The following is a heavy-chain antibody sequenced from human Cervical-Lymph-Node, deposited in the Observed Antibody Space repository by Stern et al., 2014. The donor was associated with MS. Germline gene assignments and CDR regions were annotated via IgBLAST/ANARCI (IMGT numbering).Heavy chain of an antibody. Sequence: QVQLVQSGPGLVKPSQTLSLTCTVSGGSINNGDYYWSWVRQHPGKGLEWLGYIYYSGATYYTPSLKGRLTISVDTSKRPFSLKLTSVTAADTAVYYCARELSGMYGMDVWGQGTTVTVSS. CDR3: ARELSGMYGMDV. V-gene: IGHV4-31*03. J-gene: IGHJ6*02. CDR1: GGSINNGDYY. CDR2: IYYSGAT. D-gene: IGHD1-1*01.